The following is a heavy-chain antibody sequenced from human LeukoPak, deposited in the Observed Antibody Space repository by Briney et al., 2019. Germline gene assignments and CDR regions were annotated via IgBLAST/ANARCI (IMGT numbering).Heavy chain of an antibody. V-gene: IGHV3-74*01. D-gene: IGHD1-26*01. CDR2: IKSDGSST. Sequence: GGSLRLSCAASGFIFSRYWMHWVRQAPGKGLVWVSCIKSDGSSTSIADSAKGRFTISRDNAKNTVYLQMNSLRAEDTAVYYCVRDNRSYNFDYWGQGTLVTVSS. CDR3: VRDNRSYNFDY. CDR1: GFIFSRYW. J-gene: IGHJ4*02.